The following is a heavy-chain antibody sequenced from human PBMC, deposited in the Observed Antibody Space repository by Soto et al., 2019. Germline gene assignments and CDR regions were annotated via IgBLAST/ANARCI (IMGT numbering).Heavy chain of an antibody. J-gene: IGHJ4*02. V-gene: IGHV5-51*01. Sequence: GESLKISCKGSGCSFTSYWIGWVRQIPGKGLEWMGIIYPGDSDTRYSPSFQGQVTISADKSISTAYLQWSSLKASDTAMYYCARLPIAVAGVDRYFDYWGQGTVLPVSS. CDR3: ARLPIAVAGVDRYFDY. CDR1: GCSFTSYW. D-gene: IGHD6-19*01. CDR2: IYPGDSDT.